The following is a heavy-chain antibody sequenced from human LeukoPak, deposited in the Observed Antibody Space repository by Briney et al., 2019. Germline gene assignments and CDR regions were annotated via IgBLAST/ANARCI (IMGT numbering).Heavy chain of an antibody. CDR1: GYTFTYYY. CDR2: INPNSGGT. D-gene: IGHD3-9*01. Sequence: ASVKVSCKASGYTFTYYYIHWVRQAPGQGLEWMGWINPNSGGTNYAQKFQGRVTMTRDTSISTAYMELSRLRFDDTAVYYCARGHTYYDILTGYSYYYYMDVWGKGTTVTVSS. CDR3: ARGHTYYDILTGYSYYYYMDV. J-gene: IGHJ6*03. V-gene: IGHV1-2*02.